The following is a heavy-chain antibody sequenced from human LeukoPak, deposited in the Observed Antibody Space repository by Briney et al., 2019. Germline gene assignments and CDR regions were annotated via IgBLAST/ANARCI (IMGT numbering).Heavy chain of an antibody. J-gene: IGHJ4*02. CDR3: ARAGRGLRFFDWLTYDY. CDR2: INSDMSTT. D-gene: IGHD3-9*01. Sequence: PGGSLRLSCASSGFTLSSYWMHWVRQAPGKGLVWVSRINSDMSTTTYADSVKGRFTISRDNAKNTLYLQMNSLRDEDTAVYYCARAGRGLRFFDWLTYDYWGQGTLVTVSS. V-gene: IGHV3-74*01. CDR1: GFTLSSYW.